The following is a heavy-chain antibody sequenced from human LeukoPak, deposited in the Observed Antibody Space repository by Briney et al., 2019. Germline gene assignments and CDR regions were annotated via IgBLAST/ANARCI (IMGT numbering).Heavy chain of an antibody. Sequence: SETLSLTCAVYGGSFSGYYWSWIRQPPGKGLEWIGEINHSGSTNCKPSLKSRVTISVDTSKNQFSLNLSSVTAADTAVYYCAKELGGYYYGRGYFDYWGQGTLVTVSS. CDR3: AKELGGYYYGRGYFDY. CDR2: INHSGST. CDR1: GGSFSGYY. J-gene: IGHJ4*02. D-gene: IGHD3-10*01. V-gene: IGHV4-34*01.